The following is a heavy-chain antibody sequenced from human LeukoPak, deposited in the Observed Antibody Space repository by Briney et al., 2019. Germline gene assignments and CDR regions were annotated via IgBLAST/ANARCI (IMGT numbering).Heavy chain of an antibody. D-gene: IGHD3-10*01. V-gene: IGHV1-8*01. CDR1: RYPFSNYD. CDR3: TKASLAFGTKYFDP. CDR2: MNPKSGNT. J-gene: IGHJ5*02. Sequence: ASVKVSCKASRYPFSNYDINWVRQAPGQGLEWMGWMNPKSGNTGYGQKFQGRVTMTRVTSITTAYMELRSLRSDDTAVYYCTKASLAFGTKYFDPWGQGTLVTVSS.